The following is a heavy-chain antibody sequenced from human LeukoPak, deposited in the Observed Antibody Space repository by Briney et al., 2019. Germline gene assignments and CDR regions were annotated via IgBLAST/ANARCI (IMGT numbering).Heavy chain of an antibody. CDR2: ISGSGGRT. D-gene: IGHD3-22*01. Sequence: GGSLRLSCGPSGFPFSSYPMRWVRRAPGGGVEWVSAISGSGGRTYYADSVKGRFTISRDNSKNTLYLQMNSLRAEDTAVYYCAKAVVVITTTPLDYWGQGTLVTVSS. CDR1: GFPFSSYP. V-gene: IGHV3-23*01. J-gene: IGHJ4*02. CDR3: AKAVVVITTTPLDY.